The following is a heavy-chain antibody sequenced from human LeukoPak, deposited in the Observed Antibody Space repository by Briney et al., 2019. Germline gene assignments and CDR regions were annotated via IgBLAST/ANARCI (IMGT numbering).Heavy chain of an antibody. D-gene: IGHD2-21*02. Sequence: GGSLRLSCAASGFAVSSNYMSWVRQAPGKGLEWVSVIYSGGSTYYADSVKGRFTIPRDNSKNTLYLQMNSLRAEDTAVYYCARGYCGGDCSIDYWGQGTLVTVSS. CDR1: GFAVSSNY. CDR3: ARGYCGGDCSIDY. CDR2: IYSGGST. V-gene: IGHV3-66*01. J-gene: IGHJ4*02.